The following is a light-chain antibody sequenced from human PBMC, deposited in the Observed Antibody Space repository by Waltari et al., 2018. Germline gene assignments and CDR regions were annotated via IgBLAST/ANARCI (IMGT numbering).Light chain of an antibody. V-gene: IGKV1-17*03. Sequence: DIQMTQSPSAMSASVGDRVTITCRANQEISNYLAWFQQKAGQVPKRLIYAASDLQSGVPSRFSGSGSGTEFTLTISNLQPEDFATYYCLQHHTYPLTFGGGTKVEI. CDR1: QEISNY. J-gene: IGKJ4*01. CDR2: AAS. CDR3: LQHHTYPLT.